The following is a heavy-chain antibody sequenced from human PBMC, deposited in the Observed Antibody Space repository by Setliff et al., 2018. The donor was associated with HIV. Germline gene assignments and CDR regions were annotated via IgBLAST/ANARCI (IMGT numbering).Heavy chain of an antibody. Sequence: ASVKVSCKASGGTFSSYAISWVRQAPGQGLEWMGGIIPILGIANYAQKFQGRVTITADESKSTAYMELSGLKSEDTALYYCASAPPDIVATSDYWYFDVWGRGTLVTVSS. CDR3: ASAPPDIVATSDYWYFDV. CDR2: IIPILGIA. V-gene: IGHV1-69*10. D-gene: IGHD5-12*01. J-gene: IGHJ2*01. CDR1: GGTFSSYA.